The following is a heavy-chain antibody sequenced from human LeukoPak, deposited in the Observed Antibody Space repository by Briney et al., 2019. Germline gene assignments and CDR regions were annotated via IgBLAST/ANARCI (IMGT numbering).Heavy chain of an antibody. D-gene: IGHD5-18*01. Sequence: PGGSLRLSCAASGFTFSSNYMSWVRQAPGKGLEWVSVIYSGGNTYYSDSVKGRFTISRDSSKNTLYLQMHGLRAEDTAVYYCARQQDTTNPGYWGQGTLVTVSS. CDR3: ARQQDTTNPGY. CDR2: IYSGGNT. CDR1: GFTFSSNY. J-gene: IGHJ4*02. V-gene: IGHV3-66*04.